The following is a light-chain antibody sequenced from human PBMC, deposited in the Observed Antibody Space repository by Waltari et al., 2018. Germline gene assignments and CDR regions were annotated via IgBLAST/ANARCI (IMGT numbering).Light chain of an antibody. CDR1: NIRTKG. CDR2: DES. V-gene: IGLV3-21*02. Sequence: SYVLTQPPSVSVAPGQTARITCGVNNIRTKGGHWYQQKPGQAPLVVVYDESARPAGIPERFSGSRSGNTATLTISRVEAGDEADYYCQVWDSSSDQYFFGTGTKVTVL. CDR3: QVWDSSSDQYF. J-gene: IGLJ1*01.